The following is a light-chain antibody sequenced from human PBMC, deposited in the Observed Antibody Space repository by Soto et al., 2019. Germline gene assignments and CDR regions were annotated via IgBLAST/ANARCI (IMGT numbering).Light chain of an antibody. CDR2: AAS. CDR1: QGISNY. CDR3: QKYNSANA. V-gene: IGKV1-27*01. J-gene: IGKJ4*01. Sequence: DIQMTQSPSSLSASVGDRVTITCRASQGISNYLAWYQQKPGKVPNLLIYAASRLQSGVPSRFRGSRSETDFTLTISSLQAEDVDTYYCQKYNSANAVDGGTTVVIK.